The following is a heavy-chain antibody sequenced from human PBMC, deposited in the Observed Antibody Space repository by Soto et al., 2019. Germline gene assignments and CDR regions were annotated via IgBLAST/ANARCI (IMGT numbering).Heavy chain of an antibody. V-gene: IGHV3-21*01. D-gene: IGHD5-18*01. Sequence: VGSLRLSCAASGFTFSSYSMNWVRQAPGKGLEWVSSISSSSSYIYYADSVKGRFTISRDNAKNSLYLQMNSLRAEDTAVYYCARDLGYSYGVSGYYYYYGMDVWGQGTTVTVSS. CDR1: GFTFSSYS. J-gene: IGHJ6*02. CDR2: ISSSSSYI. CDR3: ARDLGYSYGVSGYYYYYGMDV.